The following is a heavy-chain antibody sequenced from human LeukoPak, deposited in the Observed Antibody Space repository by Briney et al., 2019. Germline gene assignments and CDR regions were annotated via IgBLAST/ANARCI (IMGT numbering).Heavy chain of an antibody. CDR2: IYYSGST. CDR3: ARHTVTTEIDY. CDR1: GGSISSYY. V-gene: IGHV4-59*08. D-gene: IGHD4-11*01. Sequence: NPSETLSLTCTVSGGSISSYYWSWIRQPPGKGLEWTGCIYYSGSTNYNPSLKSRVTISVDTSKNQFSLKLSSVTAADTAVYYCARHTVTTEIDYWGQGTLVTVSS. J-gene: IGHJ4*02.